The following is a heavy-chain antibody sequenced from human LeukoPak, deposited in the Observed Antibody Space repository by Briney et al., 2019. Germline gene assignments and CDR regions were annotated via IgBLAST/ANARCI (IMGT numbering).Heavy chain of an antibody. J-gene: IGHJ4*02. Sequence: SETLSLTCTVSGGSISSSSYYWGWIRQPPGKGLEWIGSIYYSGSTYYNPSLKSRVTISVDTSKNQFSLKLSSVTAADTAVYYCARVLVGATSFDYWGQGTLVTVSS. V-gene: IGHV4-39*07. CDR3: ARVLVGATSFDY. D-gene: IGHD1-26*01. CDR1: GGSISSSSYY. CDR2: IYYSGST.